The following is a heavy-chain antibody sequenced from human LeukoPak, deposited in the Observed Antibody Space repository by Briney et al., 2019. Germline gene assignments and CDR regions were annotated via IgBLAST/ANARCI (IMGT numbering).Heavy chain of an antibody. CDR2: IIPIFGTA. Sequence: ASVKVSCKASGGTFSSYAISWVRQAPGQGLEWMGGIIPIFGTANYAQKFPGRVTITTDESTSTAYMELSSLRSEDTAVYYCARESPAYDSSGYYLCWGQGTLVTVSS. CDR3: ARESPAYDSSGYYLC. J-gene: IGHJ4*02. V-gene: IGHV1-69*05. D-gene: IGHD3-22*01. CDR1: GGTFSSYA.